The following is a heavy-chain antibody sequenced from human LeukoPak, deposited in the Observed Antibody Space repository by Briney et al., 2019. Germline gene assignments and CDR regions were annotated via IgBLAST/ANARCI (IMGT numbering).Heavy chain of an antibody. V-gene: IGHV3-30*02. CDR3: AKDIESSSWYQFYTHSCMDV. CDR1: GFTFSSYG. CDR2: IRYDGSNK. D-gene: IGHD6-13*01. Sequence: PGGSLRLSCAASGFTFSSYGMHWVRQAPGKGLEWVAFIRYDGSNKYYADSVKGRFTISRDNSKNTLYLQMNSLRAEDTAVYYCAKDIESSSWYQFYTHSCMDVWGQGTTVTVSS. J-gene: IGHJ6*02.